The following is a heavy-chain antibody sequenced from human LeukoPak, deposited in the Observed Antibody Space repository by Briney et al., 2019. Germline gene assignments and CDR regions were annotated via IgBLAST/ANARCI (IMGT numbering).Heavy chain of an antibody. D-gene: IGHD3-22*01. CDR3: ARGENTYYYDTTLSPAFDI. J-gene: IGHJ3*02. Sequence: SETLSLTCTVSGGSIRSYYWSWIRQPAGKGLEWIGRIYTSGSTNYNPFLKSRVTMSVDTSKNQFSLKLSSVTAADTAVYYCARGENTYYYDTTLSPAFDIWGPGTMVTVSS. CDR1: GGSIRSYY. CDR2: IYTSGST. V-gene: IGHV4-4*07.